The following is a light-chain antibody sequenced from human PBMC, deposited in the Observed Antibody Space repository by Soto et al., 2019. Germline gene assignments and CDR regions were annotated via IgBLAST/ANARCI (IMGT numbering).Light chain of an antibody. J-gene: IGLJ1*01. CDR3: TSYTSSITYV. CDR2: EVS. CDR1: SSDVGGYNY. Sequence: QYVLTQPASLSGSPGQSITISCTGTSSDVGGYNYVSWYQQHPGKAPKLMIYEVSNRPSGVSNRFSGSKSGNTASLTISGLQAEDEADYYCTSYTSSITYVFGTGTKVTVL. V-gene: IGLV2-14*01.